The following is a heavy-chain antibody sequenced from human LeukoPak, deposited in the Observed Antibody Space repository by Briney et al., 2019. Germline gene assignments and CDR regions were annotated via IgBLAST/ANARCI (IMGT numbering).Heavy chain of an antibody. CDR1: GGTFTSYA. Sequence: SVKVSCKASGGTFTSYAISWERQAPGQGLEWMGRIIPIFGTANYAQKFQGRVTITTDESTSTAYMELSSLRSEDTAVYYCARAGGSYVAYDYWGQGTLVTVSS. J-gene: IGHJ4*02. D-gene: IGHD1-26*01. CDR3: ARAGGSYVAYDY. V-gene: IGHV1-69*05. CDR2: IIPIFGTA.